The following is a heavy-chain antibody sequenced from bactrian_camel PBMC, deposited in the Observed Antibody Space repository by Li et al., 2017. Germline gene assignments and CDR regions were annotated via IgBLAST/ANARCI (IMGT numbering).Heavy chain of an antibody. J-gene: IGHJ4*01. V-gene: IGHV3S53*01. CDR1: RTLATKLC. Sequence: VQLVESGGGSVQAGGSLRLSCVASRTLATKLCMGWFRQASGKEREGIAAIDLRGGTTYTDSVMGRFTISRDNAQNTLCLQLNSLKPEDTAVYYCVKPNPDARGGFDHWGQGTQVTVS. CDR2: IDLRGGT. D-gene: IGHD1*01. CDR3: VKPNPDARGGFDH.